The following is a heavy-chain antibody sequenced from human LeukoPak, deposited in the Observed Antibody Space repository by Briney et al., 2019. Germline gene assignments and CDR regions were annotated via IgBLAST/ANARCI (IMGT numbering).Heavy chain of an antibody. CDR1: GFTFSSTT. D-gene: IGHD1-26*01. J-gene: IGHJ4*02. V-gene: IGHV3-23*01. CDR2: ITAIDGRT. Sequence: GGSLRLPCVASGFTFSSTTMGWVRQAPGRGLEWVSSITAIDGRTYYADPVRGRFTISRDNSKNTLYLQMNSLRAEDTAVYYCARDRVGATDYFDYWGQGTLVTVSS. CDR3: ARDRVGATDYFDY.